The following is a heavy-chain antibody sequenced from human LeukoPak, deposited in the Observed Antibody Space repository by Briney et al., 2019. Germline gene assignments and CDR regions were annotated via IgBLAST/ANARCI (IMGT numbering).Heavy chain of an antibody. CDR1: GYSFTSYW. D-gene: IGHD5-12*01. Sequence: GESLKISCKGSGYSFTSYWIGWVRQMPGKGLEWMGIIYPGDSDTRYSPSFQGQVTISADKSISTAYLQWSSLKASDTAMYYCARFVATTWDAFDIWGQGTMVTVSS. CDR3: ARFVATTWDAFDI. CDR2: IYPGDSDT. V-gene: IGHV5-51*01. J-gene: IGHJ3*02.